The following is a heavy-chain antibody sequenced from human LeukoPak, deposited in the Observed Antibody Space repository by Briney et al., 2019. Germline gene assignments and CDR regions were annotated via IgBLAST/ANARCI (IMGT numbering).Heavy chain of an antibody. CDR1: GFTFSSYE. CDR3: ARAGPYYDSSGYLGY. J-gene: IGHJ4*02. V-gene: IGHV3-48*03. D-gene: IGHD3-22*01. Sequence: GGSLRLSCAASGFTFSSYEMNWVRQAPGKGLEWVSYISSSGSTIYYADSVKGRFTISRDNAKNSLYLQMNSLRAEDTAVYYCARAGPYYDSSGYLGYWGQGTLVTVSS. CDR2: ISSSGSTI.